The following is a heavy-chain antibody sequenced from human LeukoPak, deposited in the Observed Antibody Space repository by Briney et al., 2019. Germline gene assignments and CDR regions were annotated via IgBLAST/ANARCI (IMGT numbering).Heavy chain of an antibody. Sequence: ASVKVSCKASGYTFTSYYMHWVRQAPGQGLEWMGIINPSGGSTSYAQKFQGRVTMTRDTSTSTVYMELSSLRSEDTAMYYCARDVSVDIAAPGGNFDYWGQGTLVTVSS. CDR1: GYTFTSYY. CDR3: ARDVSVDIAAPGGNFDY. CDR2: INPSGGST. V-gene: IGHV1-46*01. D-gene: IGHD6-6*01. J-gene: IGHJ4*02.